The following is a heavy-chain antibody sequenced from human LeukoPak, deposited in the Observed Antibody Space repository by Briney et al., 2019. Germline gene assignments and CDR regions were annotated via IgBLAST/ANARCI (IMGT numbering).Heavy chain of an antibody. Sequence: SETLSLTCAVSGYSISSGYYWGWIRQPPGKGLEWIGSIYHSGSTYSNPSLKSRVTISVDTSKNQFSLKLSSVTAADTAVYYCASGGWYGGGYYYYYMDVWGKGTTVTVSS. J-gene: IGHJ6*03. CDR3: ASGGWYGGGYYYYYMDV. CDR2: IYHSGST. V-gene: IGHV4-38-2*01. CDR1: GYSISSGYY. D-gene: IGHD6-19*01.